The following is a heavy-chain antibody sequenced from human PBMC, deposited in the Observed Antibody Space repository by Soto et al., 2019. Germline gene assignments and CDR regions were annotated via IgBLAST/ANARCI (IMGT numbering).Heavy chain of an antibody. D-gene: IGHD6-6*01. CDR2: VSGSAGTT. CDR3: ARVQGTARNALDV. CDR1: GFTFSIYV. Sequence: EVQLLESGGGLVQPGGSLRLSCEASGFTFSIYVMTWVRQAPGKGLECVSAVSGSAGTTYYADSVKGRFSISRDNSKNTLYLQMNSLTADDTAVYYCARVQGTARNALDVWGHGTRVTASS. V-gene: IGHV3-23*01. J-gene: IGHJ3*01.